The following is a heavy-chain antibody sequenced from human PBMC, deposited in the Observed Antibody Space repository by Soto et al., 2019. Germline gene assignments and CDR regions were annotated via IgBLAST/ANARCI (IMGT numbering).Heavy chain of an antibody. J-gene: IGHJ4*02. D-gene: IGHD3-10*01. CDR3: AKLRGSGSYYDLVGGALNDY. CDR2: ISSSSSTI. CDR1: GFTFSSYS. V-gene: IGHV3-48*02. Sequence: EVQLVESGGGLVQPGGSLRLSCAASGFTFSSYSMNWVRQAPGKGLEWVSYISSSSSTIYYADSVKGRFTISRDNAKNSLYLQMNSLRDEDTAVYYCAKLRGSGSYYDLVGGALNDYWGQGTLVTVSS.